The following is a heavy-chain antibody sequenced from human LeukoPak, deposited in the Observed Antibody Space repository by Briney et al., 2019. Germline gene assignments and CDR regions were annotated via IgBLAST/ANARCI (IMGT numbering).Heavy chain of an antibody. Sequence: PSETLSLTCTGSGVSISSYDWSWIRQPPGKGLEWIGYIYYSGSTNYNPSLKSRVTISVDTSKIQFSLKLSSVTAADTAVYYCARVKGVTNDFWSGYYTGGAFDIWGQGTMVTVSS. J-gene: IGHJ3*02. D-gene: IGHD3-3*01. CDR3: ARVKGVTNDFWSGYYTGGAFDI. V-gene: IGHV4-59*01. CDR2: IYYSGST. CDR1: GVSISSYD.